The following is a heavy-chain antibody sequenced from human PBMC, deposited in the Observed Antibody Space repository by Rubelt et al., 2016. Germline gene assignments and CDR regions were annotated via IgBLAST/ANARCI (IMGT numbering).Heavy chain of an antibody. J-gene: IGHJ4*02. V-gene: IGHV3-7*03. CDR1: GFTFSSYA. CDR3: ARDSGGLEDYFDY. CDR2: IKQDGSEK. Sequence: GFTFSSYAMHWVRQAPGKGLEWLANIKQDGSEKYYVDSVKGRFTISRDNAKNSLYLQMNSLRAEDTAVYYCARDSGGLEDYFDYWGQGTLVTVSS. D-gene: IGHD3-16*01.